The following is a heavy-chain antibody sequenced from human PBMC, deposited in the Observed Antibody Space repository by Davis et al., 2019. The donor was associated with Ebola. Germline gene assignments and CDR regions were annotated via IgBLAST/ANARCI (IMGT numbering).Heavy chain of an antibody. V-gene: IGHV3-21*01. Sequence: GESLKISCAASGFVFRNYVMSWVRQAPGKGLEWVSSISSSSSYIYYADSVKGRFTISRDNAKNSLFLQMFSLRADDTAVYYCARDDPSGGMDSWGQGTLVTVSS. CDR1: GFVFRNYV. D-gene: IGHD6-19*01. CDR2: ISSSSSYI. CDR3: ARDDPSGGMDS. J-gene: IGHJ4*02.